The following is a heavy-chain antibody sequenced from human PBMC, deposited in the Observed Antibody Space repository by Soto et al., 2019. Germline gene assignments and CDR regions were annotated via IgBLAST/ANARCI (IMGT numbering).Heavy chain of an antibody. J-gene: IGHJ5*02. V-gene: IGHV4-39*02. CDR2: VYYSVST. Sequence: SETLSLTCTVSGDSISSRNYYWGWIRQPPGKGLEWIGSVYYSVSTYYNPSLKSRVTISVDTSKNQLSLKLSSVTAADTAVYYCVRVSAPQAWGQGTLVTVSS. CDR1: GDSISSRNYY. CDR3: VRVSAPQA.